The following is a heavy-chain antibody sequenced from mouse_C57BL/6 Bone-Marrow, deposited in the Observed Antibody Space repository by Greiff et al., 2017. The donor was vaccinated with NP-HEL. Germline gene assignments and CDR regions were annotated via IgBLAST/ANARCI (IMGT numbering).Heavy chain of an antibody. CDR3: ARDYGSYWYFDV. J-gene: IGHJ1*03. V-gene: IGHV8-8*01. D-gene: IGHD2-2*01. CDR1: GFSLSTFGMG. CDR2: FGWEVDR. Sequence: QVTLKVSGPGILQPSQTLSLTCSFSGFSLSTFGMGVGGIRQPPGKGLGWLAPFGWEVDRSYNPALKSRLKISKDTSKNQVFLKIANVDTADTATYYCARDYGSYWYFDVWGTGTTVTVSS.